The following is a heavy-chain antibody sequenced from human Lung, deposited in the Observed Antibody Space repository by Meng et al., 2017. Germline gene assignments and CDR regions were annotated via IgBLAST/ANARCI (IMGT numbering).Heavy chain of an antibody. J-gene: IGHJ4*02. CDR1: GFTFSSHA. V-gene: IGHV3-30*01. CDR2: ISYDGSNK. Sequence: ELPVASGGGVVPPGRSLRLSFAASGFTFSSHAMHWVRQAPGKGLEWVAVISYDGSNKSYADSVKGRFTISRDNSKNTLYLQMNSLRAEDTAVYYCASGLDLFDYWGQGTLVTVSS. CDR3: ASGLDLFDY. D-gene: IGHD6-19*01.